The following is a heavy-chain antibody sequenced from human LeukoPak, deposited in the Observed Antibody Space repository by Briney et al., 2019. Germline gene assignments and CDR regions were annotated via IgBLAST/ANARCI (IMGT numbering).Heavy chain of an antibody. Sequence: PSETLSLTCTVSIGSLIRRIYFEVWIRQPPGKGLEWIGSMYYSGSTYYNPSLESRVTISVDTSKNQFSLKLLFKGAADEAVLYWSRHNLPYSLDQWGQGTLVTVSS. CDR1: IGSLIRRIYF. J-gene: IGHJ4*02. CDR3: SRHNLPYSLDQ. CDR2: MYYSGST. D-gene: IGHD1-20*01. V-gene: IGHV4-39*01.